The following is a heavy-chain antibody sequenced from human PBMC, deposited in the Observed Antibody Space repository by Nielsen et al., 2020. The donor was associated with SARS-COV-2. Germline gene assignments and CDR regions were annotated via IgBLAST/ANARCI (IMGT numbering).Heavy chain of an antibody. D-gene: IGHD5-24*01. CDR1: GGSFNNLG. Sequence: SVKVSCKASGGSFNNLGISWVRQSPGQGLEWMGGIIPIFGKVNYGQNFQGRVSFTADTSTDTAYMELSSLRSEDTAVYYCASGGEMATIPHYWGQGTLVTVSS. CDR3: ASGGEMATIPHY. J-gene: IGHJ4*02. CDR2: IIPIFGKV. V-gene: IGHV1-69*06.